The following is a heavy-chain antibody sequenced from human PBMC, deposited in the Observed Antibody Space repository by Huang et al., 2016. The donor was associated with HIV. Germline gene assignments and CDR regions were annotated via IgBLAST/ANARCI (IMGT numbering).Heavy chain of an antibody. D-gene: IGHD2-21*01. V-gene: IGHV1-69*13. CDR1: GGPFISYA. J-gene: IGHJ4*02. CDR3: VLRGKWRHSGEAGDFDY. CDR2: IIPMFGTL. Sequence: QVQLVQSGAEVKQPGSSVRVSCKASGGPFISYAMAGVRQAPGQGLEWMGGIIPMFGTLNYAQKFQGRGTITADESTKTAYMEMRGLGSGDTAVYYCVLRGKWRHSGEAGDFDYWGQGTLVTVS.